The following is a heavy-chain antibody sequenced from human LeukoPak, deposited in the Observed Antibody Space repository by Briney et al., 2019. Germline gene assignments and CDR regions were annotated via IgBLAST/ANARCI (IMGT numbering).Heavy chain of an antibody. CDR2: INHSGST. J-gene: IGHJ5*02. Sequence: SETLSLTCTVSGGSISSSSYYWGWIRQPPGKGLEWIGEINHSGSTNYNPSLKSRVTISVDTSKNHFSLKLSSVTAADTAVYYCARDSGYYDFWSGYFLSATPGGGFDPWGQGTLVTVSS. CDR3: ARDSGYYDFWSGYFLSATPGGGFDP. CDR1: GGSISSSSYY. V-gene: IGHV4-39*02. D-gene: IGHD3-3*01.